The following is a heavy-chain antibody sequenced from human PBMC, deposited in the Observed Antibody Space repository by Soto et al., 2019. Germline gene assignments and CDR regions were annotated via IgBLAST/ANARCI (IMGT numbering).Heavy chain of an antibody. J-gene: IGHJ6*02. CDR1: VDSITTYY. CDR2: IDASGNT. Sequence: SETLSLTCTVSVDSITTYYWSWIRQPAGRGLEWIGRIDASGNTNYNPSLNSRVTMSIDTSKKQFSLKLTSVTAADTAIYYCARYSNNWFQTEGMDVWGQGTTVTVSS. V-gene: IGHV4-4*07. D-gene: IGHD6-13*01. CDR3: ARYSNNWFQTEGMDV.